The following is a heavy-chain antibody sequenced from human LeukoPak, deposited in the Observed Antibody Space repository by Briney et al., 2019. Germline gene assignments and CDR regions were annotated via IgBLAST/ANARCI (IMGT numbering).Heavy chain of an antibody. CDR1: GFIFRSYA. CDR2: ISGSGSSI. V-gene: IGHV3-23*01. CDR3: ARDGIGFDY. J-gene: IGHJ4*02. D-gene: IGHD1-26*01. Sequence: PGRSLRLSCAASGFIFRSYAMSWVRQAPGMGLESVSAISGSGSSIYYADSVKGRFTISRDNSKNTVYLQMNSLRAEDTAVYYCARDGIGFDYWGQGTLVTVSS.